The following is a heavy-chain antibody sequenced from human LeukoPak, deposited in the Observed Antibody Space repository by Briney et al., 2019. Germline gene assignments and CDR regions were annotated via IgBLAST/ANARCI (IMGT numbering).Heavy chain of an antibody. CDR3: ARGVTIFGGPKDAFDI. Sequence: ASVKVSCKASGYTFTSYAMNWVRQAPGQGLEWMGVIKPTGDDTTYAQKLQGRVSMTRVMSTSTVHMELSSLRSEDTAVYYCARGVTIFGGPKDAFDIWGQGTMVSVSS. CDR1: GYTFTSYA. CDR2: IKPTGDDT. D-gene: IGHD3-3*01. J-gene: IGHJ3*02. V-gene: IGHV1-46*01.